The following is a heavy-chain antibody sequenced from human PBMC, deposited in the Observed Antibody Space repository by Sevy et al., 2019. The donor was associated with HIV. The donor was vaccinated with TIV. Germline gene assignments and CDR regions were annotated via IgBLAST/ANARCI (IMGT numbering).Heavy chain of an antibody. CDR2: IYYSGST. Sequence: SETLSLTCTVSGGSISSYYWSWIRQPPGKGLECIGYIYYSGSTNYHPSLKSRVTLSVDTSKNQFSLKLSSVTAADTAVYYCARVPLGEGNWFDPWGQGTLVTVSS. CDR3: ARVPLGEGNWFDP. J-gene: IGHJ5*02. CDR1: GGSISSYY. D-gene: IGHD6-6*01. V-gene: IGHV4-59*01.